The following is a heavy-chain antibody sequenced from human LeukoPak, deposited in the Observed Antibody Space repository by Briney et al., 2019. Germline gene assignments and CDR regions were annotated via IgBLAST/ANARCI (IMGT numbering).Heavy chain of an antibody. CDR3: ARDASTIRFDY. V-gene: IGHV7-4-1*02. CDR2: ITTNTGNP. J-gene: IGHJ4*02. Sequence: ASVKVSCKASGYTFTNYGLNWVRQAPGQGLEWMGWITTNTGNPTYAQGFTGRFVFSLDTSVSTAYLQISSLKAEDTAVYYCARDASTIRFDYWGQGTLVTVSS. CDR1: GYTFTNYG. D-gene: IGHD5-24*01.